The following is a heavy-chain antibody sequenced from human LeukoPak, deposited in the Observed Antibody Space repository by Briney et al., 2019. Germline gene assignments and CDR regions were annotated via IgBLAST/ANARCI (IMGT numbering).Heavy chain of an antibody. CDR3: AREDFSTRAFDY. J-gene: IGHJ4*02. CDR2: MSYSGSP. CDR1: GVSISSITDY. D-gene: IGHD2-2*01. V-gene: IGHV4-39*07. Sequence: SETLSLTCTVSGVSISSITDYWSWIRQPPGKGLEWIGSMSYSGSPNYNPSLKSRVTISVDTSKNQFSLKLSSVTAADTAVYYCAREDFSTRAFDYWGQGTLVTVSS.